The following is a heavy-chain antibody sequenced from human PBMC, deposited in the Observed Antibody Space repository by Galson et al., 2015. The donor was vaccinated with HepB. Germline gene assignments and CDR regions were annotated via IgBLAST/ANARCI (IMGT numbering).Heavy chain of an antibody. V-gene: IGHV3-23*01. Sequence: SLRLSCADSGFTFRSYAMSWVRQAQGTGLEWVSAISGSDGSTSYADSVTGRFTISRDNSKNTLYLQMNSLRAEDTAVYYCSNMGRVVPALHNYMDVWGKGTTVTVS. CDR1: GFTFRSYA. CDR3: SNMGRVVPALHNYMDV. CDR2: ISGSDGST. J-gene: IGHJ6*03. D-gene: IGHD2-2*01.